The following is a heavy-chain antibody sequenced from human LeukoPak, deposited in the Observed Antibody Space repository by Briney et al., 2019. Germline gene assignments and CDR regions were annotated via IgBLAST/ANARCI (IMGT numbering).Heavy chain of an antibody. CDR2: STNKANSYTT. J-gene: IGHJ6*03. Sequence: GGSLRLSCAASGFTFSSYGMHWVRQAPGKGLEWVGRSTNKANSYTTEYAASVRGRFTISRDDSKNSLYLQMNSLKTEDTAVYYCASLGYCGSSSCYGYYYMDVWGKGTTVTVSS. CDR1: GFTFSSYG. CDR3: ASLGYCGSSSCYGYYYMDV. D-gene: IGHD2-2*01. V-gene: IGHV3-72*01.